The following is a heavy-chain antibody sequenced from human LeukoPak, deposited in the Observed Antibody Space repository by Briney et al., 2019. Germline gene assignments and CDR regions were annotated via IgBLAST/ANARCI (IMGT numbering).Heavy chain of an antibody. D-gene: IGHD1-7*01. CDR1: GFTFDDYA. CDR3: AKDNLWTGTIGSYFQH. CDR2: ISWNSGSI. J-gene: IGHJ1*01. Sequence: GRSLRLSCAASGFTFDDYAMHWVRQAPGKGLEWVSGISWNSGSIGYADSVKGRFTISRDNAKNSLYLQMNSLRAEDTAVYYCAKDNLWTGTIGSYFQHWGQGTLVTVSS. V-gene: IGHV3-9*01.